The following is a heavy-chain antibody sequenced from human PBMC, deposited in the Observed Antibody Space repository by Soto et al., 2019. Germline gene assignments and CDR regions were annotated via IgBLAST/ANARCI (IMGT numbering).Heavy chain of an antibody. CDR3: AKGKTSGWYYFDY. CDR2: ISASGRDT. Sequence: EVLLLESGGDLAQPGGSLRLSCAASGFTFANYAMSWVRQAPGKGLEWVSGISASGRDTYYADSVKDRFTISRASSKNTLFLQMSSPRAEDTAMYYCAKGKTSGWYYFDYWGQGTLVTVSS. D-gene: IGHD6-19*01. V-gene: IGHV3-23*01. CDR1: GFTFANYA. J-gene: IGHJ4*02.